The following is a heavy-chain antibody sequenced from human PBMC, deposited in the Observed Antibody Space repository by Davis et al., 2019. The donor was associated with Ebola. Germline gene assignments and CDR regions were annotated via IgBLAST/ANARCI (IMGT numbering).Heavy chain of an antibody. CDR3: ARDSAPAEAPTRTFDY. D-gene: IGHD6-19*01. J-gene: IGHJ4*02. CDR1: GGSINNYF. V-gene: IGHV3-21*01. CDR2: ISTNSVYI. Sequence: ETLSLTCTVSGGSINNYFWSWIRQPPGKGLEWLSSISTNSVYIYYADSVKGRFTISRDNAKNSLYLQINGLRAEDTALYFCARDSAPAEAPTRTFDYWGQGTLVTVSS.